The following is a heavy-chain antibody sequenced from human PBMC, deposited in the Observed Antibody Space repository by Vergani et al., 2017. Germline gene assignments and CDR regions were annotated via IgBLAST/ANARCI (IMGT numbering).Heavy chain of an antibody. CDR2: IYYSGST. D-gene: IGHD3-10*01. CDR1: GGSISSGGYY. J-gene: IGHJ4*02. Sequence: QLQLQESGSGLVKPSQTLSLTCAVSGGSISSGGYYWSWIRQHPGKGLEWIGYIYYSGSTYYNPSLKSRVTISVDTSKNQFSLKLSSVTAADTAVYYCAREKFGGPDYWGQGTLVTVSS. V-gene: IGHV4-31*11. CDR3: AREKFGGPDY.